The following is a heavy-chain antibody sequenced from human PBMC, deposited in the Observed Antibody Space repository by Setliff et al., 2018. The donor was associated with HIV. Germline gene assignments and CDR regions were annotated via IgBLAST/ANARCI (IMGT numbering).Heavy chain of an antibody. J-gene: IGHJ6*03. CDR1: GGTFSGYP. D-gene: IGHD3-22*01. CDR2: IIPIFGTT. Sequence: SVKVSCKASGGTFSGYPISWVRQAPGQGLEWMGGIIPIFGTTHYAQKFQGRVTVTADEPTSTAYMQLSSLRSDDTAVYYCARGRNYDSSGYGDYYYYMDVWGKGTTVTVSS. CDR3: ARGRNYDSSGYGDYYYYMDV. V-gene: IGHV1-69*13.